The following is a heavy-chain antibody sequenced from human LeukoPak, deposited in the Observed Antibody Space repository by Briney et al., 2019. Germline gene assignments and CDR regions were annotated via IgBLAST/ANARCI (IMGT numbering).Heavy chain of an antibody. CDR2: ISAYNGNT. D-gene: IGHD3-10*01. V-gene: IGHV1-18*01. J-gene: IGHJ3*02. CDR1: GYTFTGYG. Sequence: ASVKVSCKASGYTFTGYGISWVRQAPGQGLEWMGWISAYNGNTNYAQKLQGRVTMTTDTSRSTAYMELRSLRSDDTAVYYCASRVSDYGSGSFESDAFDIWGQGTMVTVSS. CDR3: ASRVSDYGSGSFESDAFDI.